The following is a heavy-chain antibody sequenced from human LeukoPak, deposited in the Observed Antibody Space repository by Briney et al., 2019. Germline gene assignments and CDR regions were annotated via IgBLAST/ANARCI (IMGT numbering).Heavy chain of an antibody. CDR2: IRGTGTTT. V-gene: IGHV3-23*01. J-gene: IGHJ4*02. Sequence: PGGSLRLSCAASGFTFSDHAMSWVRQAPGKGLEWVSAIRGTGTTTFYAAFVKGRFTISRDNSKNTADLQMNSLRAEDTAVYYCAKVSWLGTLPSYHFDSWGQGTQVTVSS. D-gene: IGHD6-19*01. CDR1: GFTFSDHA. CDR3: AKVSWLGTLPSYHFDS.